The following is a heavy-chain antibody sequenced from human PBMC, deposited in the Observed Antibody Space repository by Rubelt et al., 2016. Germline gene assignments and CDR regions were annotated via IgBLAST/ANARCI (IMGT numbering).Heavy chain of an antibody. D-gene: IGHD1-26*01. CDR2: ISGNGGTT. CDR3: AKGSGNTSGPIN. Sequence: EVRLLESGGGLVQPGGSLRLSCVASGFTFSNYPMTWVRQAPGKGLEWVSGISGNGGTTYYADSVQGRLTISRDNSRNTRYLQMDSLRAEDTAVYYCAKGSGNTSGPINWGQGTLVTVSS. CDR1: GFTFSNYP. V-gene: IGHV3-23*01. J-gene: IGHJ4*02.